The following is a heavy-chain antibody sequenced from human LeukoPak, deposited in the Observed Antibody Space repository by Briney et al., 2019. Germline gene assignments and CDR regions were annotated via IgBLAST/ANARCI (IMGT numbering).Heavy chain of an antibody. Sequence: APVKVSCKVSGYTLTELSMHWVRQAPGKGLEWMGGFDPEDGETIYAQKFQGRVTMTGDTSTDTAYMELSSLRSEDTAVYYCATAIGGSLISFDYWGQGTLVTVSS. CDR2: FDPEDGET. J-gene: IGHJ4*02. CDR3: ATAIGGSLISFDY. CDR1: GYTLTELS. V-gene: IGHV1-24*01. D-gene: IGHD2-15*01.